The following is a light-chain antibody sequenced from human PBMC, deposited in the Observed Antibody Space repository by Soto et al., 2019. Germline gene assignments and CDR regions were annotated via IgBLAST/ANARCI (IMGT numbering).Light chain of an antibody. CDR2: AAS. V-gene: IGKV1-6*01. CDR3: LQDYNYPIT. CDR1: QGIRND. Sequence: AIPVTQSPSSLSASVGDRVTITCRASQGIRNDLGWYQQKPGKAPKLLIYAASSLQSGVPSRFSGSGAGTDVTLTISSLQPEDFATYYCLQDYNYPITFGQGTRLEIK. J-gene: IGKJ5*01.